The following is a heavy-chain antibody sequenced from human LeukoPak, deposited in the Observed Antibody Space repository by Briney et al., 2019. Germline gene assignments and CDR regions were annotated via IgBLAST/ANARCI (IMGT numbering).Heavy chain of an antibody. CDR3: ARAGSWGSGSYYRRPYYFDY. CDR1: GASISGSSHYF. CDR2: IYYSGIT. V-gene: IGHV4-39*01. J-gene: IGHJ4*02. D-gene: IGHD3-10*01. Sequence: SETLSLTCTVSGASISGSSHYFWGWIRQTPGKGLEWIGSIYYSGITYYTPSLKGRLTISVDTSRNQFSLKLSSVSAADTAVYYCARAGSWGSGSYYRRPYYFDYWAREPWSPSPQ.